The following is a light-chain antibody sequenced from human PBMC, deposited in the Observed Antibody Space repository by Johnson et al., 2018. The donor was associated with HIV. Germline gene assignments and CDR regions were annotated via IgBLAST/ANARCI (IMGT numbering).Light chain of an antibody. J-gene: IGLJ1*01. CDR2: DNN. CDR3: GTWDSSLSAGV. Sequence: HSVLTQPPSVSAAPGQKVTISCSGSSSNIGNNYVSWYQQLPGTAPKVLIYDNNKRPSGLPDRFSGSKSGTSATLGITGHQTGDEADYYCGTWDSSLSAGVFETRTKVTGL. V-gene: IGLV1-51*01. CDR1: SSNIGNNY.